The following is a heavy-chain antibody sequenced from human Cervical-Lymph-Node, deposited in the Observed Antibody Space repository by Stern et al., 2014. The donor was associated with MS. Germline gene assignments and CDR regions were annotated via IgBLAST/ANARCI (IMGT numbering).Heavy chain of an antibody. CDR1: GYTFINYD. CDR3: VRGGFSYGYGLDA. CDR2: MNPNNANT. V-gene: IGHV1-8*01. Sequence: QVQLVQSGSQVRKPGASVKVSCQASGYTFINYDIFWVRQATGQGLEWMGWMNPNNANTGHAQKFQGSVTMTRNTSISTAYMELSGLRSDDTAVYYCVRGGFSYGYGLDAWGQGTAVIVSS. D-gene: IGHD5-18*01. J-gene: IGHJ6*02.